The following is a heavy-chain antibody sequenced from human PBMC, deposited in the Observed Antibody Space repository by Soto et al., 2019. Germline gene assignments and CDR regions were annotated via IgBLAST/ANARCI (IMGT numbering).Heavy chain of an antibody. CDR2: IKEDGSKI. CDR1: GFALRTFW. J-gene: IGHJ4*02. V-gene: IGHV3-7*05. Sequence: EVELAESGGDLVQPGGSLRLSCAASGFALRTFWMTWVRQAPGKGLEWVANIKEDGSKIYYVDSVKGRFTVSRDNAKNSLYLQMSSLRAEDTAVYYCWRLGARQKTDYWGQGTLVIVSS. D-gene: IGHD1-26*01. CDR3: WRLGARQKTDY.